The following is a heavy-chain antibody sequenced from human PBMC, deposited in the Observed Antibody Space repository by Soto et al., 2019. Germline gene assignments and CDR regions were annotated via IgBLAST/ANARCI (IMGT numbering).Heavy chain of an antibody. J-gene: IGHJ4*02. D-gene: IGHD4-17*01. V-gene: IGHV3-66*01. CDR1: GFTVSSNY. CDR3: ARDSSSSGDYAIDY. CDR2: IYSGGST. Sequence: GSLRLSCAASGFTVSSNYMSWVRQAPGKGLEWVSVIYSGGSTYYADSVKGRFTISRDNSKNTLYLQMNSLRAEDTAVYYCARDSSSSGDYAIDYWGQGTLVTVSS.